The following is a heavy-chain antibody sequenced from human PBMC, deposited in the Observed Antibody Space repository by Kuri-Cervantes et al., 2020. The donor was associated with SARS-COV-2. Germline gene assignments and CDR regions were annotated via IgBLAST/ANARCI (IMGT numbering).Heavy chain of an antibody. CDR3: ARGFLEWLDY. CDR1: GLTFSSYA. J-gene: IGHJ4*02. D-gene: IGHD3-3*01. CDR2: ISYDGSNK. Sequence: GESLKISCAASGLTFSSYAMHWVRQAPGKGLEWVAVISYDGSNKYYADSVKGRFTISRDNSKNTLYLQMNSLRAEDTAVYYCARGFLEWLDYWGQGTLVTVSS. V-gene: IGHV3-30-3*01.